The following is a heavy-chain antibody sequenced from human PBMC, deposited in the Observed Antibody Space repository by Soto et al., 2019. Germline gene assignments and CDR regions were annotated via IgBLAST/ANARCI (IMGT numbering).Heavy chain of an antibody. V-gene: IGHV3-48*01. Sequence: EVELVESGGGLVQPGGSLRLSCAASGFTFSIDSMNWVRQAPGKGLEWVSYISSSSSTIYYADSVKGRFTISRDNAKNSLYLQMNILRAEDTAVYYCARGGGYDHYWGQGTLVTVSS. J-gene: IGHJ4*02. CDR2: ISSSSSTI. CDR3: ARGGGYDHY. D-gene: IGHD2-2*01. CDR1: GFTFSIDS.